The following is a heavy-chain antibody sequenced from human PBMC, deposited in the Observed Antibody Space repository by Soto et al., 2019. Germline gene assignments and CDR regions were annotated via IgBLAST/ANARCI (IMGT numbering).Heavy chain of an antibody. J-gene: IGHJ4*02. CDR3: ARDYRYCSSTSCFVFDY. D-gene: IGHD2-2*01. CDR1: GGSISSGGYY. V-gene: IGHV4-31*03. Sequence: SETLSLTCTVSGGSISSGGYYWSWIRQHPGKGLEWIGYIYYSGSTYYNPSLKSRVTISVDTSKNQFSLKLSSVTAADTAVYYCARDYRYCSSTSCFVFDYWGQGTLVTVSS. CDR2: IYYSGST.